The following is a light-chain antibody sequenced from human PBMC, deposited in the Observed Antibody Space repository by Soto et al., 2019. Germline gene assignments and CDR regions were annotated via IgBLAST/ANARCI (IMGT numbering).Light chain of an antibody. CDR1: QSINGN. J-gene: IGKJ2*01. Sequence: EIVMTQSPATLSVSPGERATLSCRASQSINGNLAWYQRKPGQAPRLLIYATSVRATGIPARFSGSGSGTEYTLTISSLQSEDFAVFYCQQYNSWYTFGQGTKLEIK. V-gene: IGKV3-15*01. CDR3: QQYNSWYT. CDR2: ATS.